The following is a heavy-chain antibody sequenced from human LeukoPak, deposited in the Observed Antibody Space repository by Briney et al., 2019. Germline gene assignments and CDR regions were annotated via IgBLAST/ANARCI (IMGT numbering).Heavy chain of an antibody. CDR3: AKDSGYGAAVG. J-gene: IGHJ4*02. V-gene: IGHV3-23*01. Sequence: GFTVXXYDMSWVRQAPGKGLEWVSAISGSGVSTYYAGSVKGRFTISRDNSKNTLYLQMNSLRAEDTAVYYCAKDSGYGAAVGWGQGTLVTVSS. D-gene: IGHD6-25*01. CDR1: GFTVXXYD. CDR2: ISGSGVST.